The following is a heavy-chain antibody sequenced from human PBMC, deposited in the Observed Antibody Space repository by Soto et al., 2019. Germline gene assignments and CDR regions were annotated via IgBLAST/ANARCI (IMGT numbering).Heavy chain of an antibody. D-gene: IGHD3-10*01. CDR2: INAGNGNT. Sequence: QVQLVQSGAEVKKPGASVKVSCKASGYTFTSYAMHWVRQAPGQGLEWMGWINAGNGNTKYSQKFQGRVTITRDTSASTAYMELSSLRSEDTAVYYCARVLSYYNWFDPWGQGTLVTVSS. V-gene: IGHV1-3*01. CDR3: ARVLSYYNWFDP. CDR1: GYTFTSYA. J-gene: IGHJ5*02.